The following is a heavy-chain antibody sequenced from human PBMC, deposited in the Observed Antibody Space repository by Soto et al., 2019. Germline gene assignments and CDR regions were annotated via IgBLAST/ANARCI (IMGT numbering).Heavy chain of an antibody. CDR3: ARETYGSGGPEWYDY. V-gene: IGHV1-3*04. J-gene: IGHJ4*02. CDR1: GYTFTTYA. D-gene: IGHD3-10*01. Sequence: ASVKVSCKACGYTFTTYAMHWVRQAPGQRLEWMGWINTGTGNTKYSQKFQGRVTITRDTSASTAYMELSSLRSEDTAVYYCARETYGSGGPEWYDYWGQGTLVTVSS. CDR2: INTGTGNT.